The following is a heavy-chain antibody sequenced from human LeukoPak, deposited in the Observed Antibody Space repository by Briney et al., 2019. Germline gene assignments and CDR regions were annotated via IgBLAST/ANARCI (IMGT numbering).Heavy chain of an antibody. Sequence: PSETLSLTCTVSGGSISSYYWSWIRQPPGKGLEWIGYIYYSGSTNYNPSLKSRVTISVDTSNNQISLRLISVTATDTAMYYCARQTGSGLFTLPGGQGTLVTVSS. CDR2: IYYSGST. D-gene: IGHD3/OR15-3a*01. CDR1: GGSISSYY. CDR3: ARQTGSGLFTLP. J-gene: IGHJ4*02. V-gene: IGHV4-59*08.